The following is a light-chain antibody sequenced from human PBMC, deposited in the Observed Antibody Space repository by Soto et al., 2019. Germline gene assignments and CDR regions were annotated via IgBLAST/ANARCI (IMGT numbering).Light chain of an antibody. CDR3: MQALQPT. J-gene: IGKJ5*01. Sequence: DIVMTQSPLSLPVTPGEPASISCRSSQSLLHSNGYSYLDWYLQKPGQSPQLLIYLGSNRASGVPDRFSGSGSGTDFTLKISRVEAEDVGVYYCMQALQPTFGQGTRLEIK. CDR2: LGS. CDR1: QSLLHSNGYSY. V-gene: IGKV2-28*01.